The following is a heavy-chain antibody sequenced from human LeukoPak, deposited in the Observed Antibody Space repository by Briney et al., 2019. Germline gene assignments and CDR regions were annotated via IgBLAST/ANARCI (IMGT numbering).Heavy chain of an antibody. CDR2: ISSGGGGT. CDR3: ARDPHIAVVGYYFDF. D-gene: IGHD2-15*01. V-gene: IGHV3-23*01. Sequence: PAESLRLSCAASGFTFSSHAMNWVRQAPGKGLEWVSAISSGGGGTYYADSVKGRYTISRDNSKNTLYLQMNSLRAEDTAVYYCARDPHIAVVGYYFDFWGQGTLVTVSS. CDR1: GFTFSSHA. J-gene: IGHJ4*02.